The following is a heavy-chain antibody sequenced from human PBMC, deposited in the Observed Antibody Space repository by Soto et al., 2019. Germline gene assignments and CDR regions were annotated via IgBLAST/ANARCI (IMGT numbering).Heavy chain of an antibody. CDR2: INAGNGNT. CDR1: GYTFTSYA. V-gene: IGHV1-3*01. CDR3: ARTLVGATPADY. Sequence: QAQLVQSGAEVKKPGASVKVSCKASGYTFTSYAMHWVRQAPGQRLEWMGWINAGNGNTKYSQKFQGRVTITRDTSASTAYMELSSLRTEDTAVYYCARTLVGATPADYWGQGTLVTVSS. J-gene: IGHJ4*02. D-gene: IGHD1-26*01.